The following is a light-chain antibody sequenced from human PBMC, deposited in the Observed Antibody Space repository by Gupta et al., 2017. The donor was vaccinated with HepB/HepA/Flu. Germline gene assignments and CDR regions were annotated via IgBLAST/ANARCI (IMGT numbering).Light chain of an antibody. CDR1: NSNVGSHG. J-gene: IGLJ1*01. V-gene: IGLV1-44*01. CDR3: GTWDSRLNAFV. CDR2: FTN. Sequence: QSVVPHPPSASGTPGQRVTISCSGSNSNVGSHGINWYQQLPGTAPKLLIYFTNQRPSGVPDRFSGSKSGTSASLAISGLQSEDEADYFCGTWDSRLNAFVFGTGTTVTVL.